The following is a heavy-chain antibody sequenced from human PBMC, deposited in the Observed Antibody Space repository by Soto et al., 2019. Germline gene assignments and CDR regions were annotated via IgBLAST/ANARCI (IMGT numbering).Heavy chain of an antibody. CDR3: ALAGYDSNYYAVTPLSAGHF. D-gene: IGHD4-4*01. CDR1: GITFSDYY. J-gene: IGHJ4*01. V-gene: IGHV3-11*01. Sequence: QVQLVVSGGGLVKPGGSLRISCAASGITFSDYYISWIRQAPGKGLEWVSYISSSGSIIYYADSVKGRFTISRDNAKNSLYLQMNSLRAEDTAVYYCALAGYDSNYYAVTPLSAGHFWGQGTLVTVSS. CDR2: ISSSGSII.